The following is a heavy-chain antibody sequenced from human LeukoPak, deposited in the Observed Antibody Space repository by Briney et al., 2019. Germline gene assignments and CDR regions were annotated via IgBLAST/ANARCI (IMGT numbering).Heavy chain of an antibody. J-gene: IGHJ5*02. D-gene: IGHD6-19*01. Sequence: ASVKFSCKASGYTFTGYDIHWVRQATGQGIEWMGWMSPDSGKRGYAQKFQDRVTITMNTSISTAYMALSSLTSEDTAVYYCARAQHSIEVTDNWFDPWGQGTLVTVSS. CDR2: MSPDSGKR. V-gene: IGHV1-8*03. CDR1: GYTFTGYD. CDR3: ARAQHSIEVTDNWFDP.